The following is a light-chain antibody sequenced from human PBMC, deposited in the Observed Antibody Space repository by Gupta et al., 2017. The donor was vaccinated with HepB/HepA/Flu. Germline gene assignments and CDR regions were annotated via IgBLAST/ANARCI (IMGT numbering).Light chain of an antibody. V-gene: IGLV2-8*01. J-gene: IGLJ1*01. Sequence: QSAPTQPPSASGSPGQSVTISCTGTSSDIGAYNLVSWYQQHPGKAPKLIIYDVFQRPSGVPDRFSCSKSGNTASLTVSGLQAEDEADYYCFSYAGNDNWVFGGGTKVTVL. CDR2: DVF. CDR1: SSDIGAYNL. CDR3: FSYAGNDNWV.